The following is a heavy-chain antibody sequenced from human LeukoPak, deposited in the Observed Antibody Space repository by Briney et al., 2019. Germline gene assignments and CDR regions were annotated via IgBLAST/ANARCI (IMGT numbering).Heavy chain of an antibody. CDR1: GYTFTSYY. D-gene: IGHD1-7*01. V-gene: IGHV1-46*03. J-gene: IGHJ4*02. CDR3: ARVKNWNYDRGSNHDY. Sequence: ASVKVSCKXSGYTFTSYYMHWVRQSPGQGLEWMGIINPSGGSTSYAQKFQGRVTMTRDTSTSTVYMELSSLRSEDTAVYYCARVKNWNYDRGSNHDYWGQGTLVTVSS. CDR2: INPSGGST.